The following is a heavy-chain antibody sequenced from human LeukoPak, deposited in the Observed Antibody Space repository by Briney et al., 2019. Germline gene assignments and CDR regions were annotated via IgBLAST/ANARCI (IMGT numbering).Heavy chain of an antibody. V-gene: IGHV3-74*01. D-gene: IGHD6-6*01. Sequence: GGSLRLSCTASGFSFSGHWMHWARQLPGKGLVWVSRISPAGSTTSYADSVKGRFTVSRDNAKNTLYLQVNNLRAEDTAVYYCARGPNSNWSGLDFWGQGTLLTVSS. CDR3: ARGPNSNWSGLDF. CDR2: ISPAGSTT. CDR1: GFSFSGHW. J-gene: IGHJ4*02.